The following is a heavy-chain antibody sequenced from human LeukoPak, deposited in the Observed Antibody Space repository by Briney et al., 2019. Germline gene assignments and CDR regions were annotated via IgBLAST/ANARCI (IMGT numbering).Heavy chain of an antibody. J-gene: IGHJ5*02. V-gene: IGHV4-4*02. Sequence: PSGTLSLTCDVSGDSITSPNLWSWVRQPPGKGLQWIGEIYHSGSTNYNPSLKSRVTMSVDTSKNQFSLKLSSVTAADTAVYYCARGLKAAAGGVWFDPWGQGTLVTVSS. CDR3: ARGLKAAAGGVWFDP. CDR2: IYHSGST. D-gene: IGHD6-13*01. CDR1: GDSITSPNL.